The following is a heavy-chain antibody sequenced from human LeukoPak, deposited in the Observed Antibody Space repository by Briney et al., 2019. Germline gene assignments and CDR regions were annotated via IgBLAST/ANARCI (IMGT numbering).Heavy chain of an antibody. CDR3: ASGGGGSYPDY. CDR2: ISSSSSYI. CDR1: GFTFSSYS. D-gene: IGHD1-26*01. V-gene: IGHV3-21*01. Sequence: GGSLRLSRAAAGFTFSSYSMNWVRQAPGKGLEWVSSISSSSSYIYYADSVKGRFTISRDNAKNSLYLQMNSLRAEDTAVYYCASGGGGSYPDYWGQGTLVTVSS. J-gene: IGHJ4*02.